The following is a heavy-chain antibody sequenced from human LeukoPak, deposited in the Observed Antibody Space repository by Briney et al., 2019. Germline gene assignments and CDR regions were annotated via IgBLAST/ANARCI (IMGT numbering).Heavy chain of an antibody. Sequence: ASVKVSCKASGYSFTRYGISWVRQAPGQGLEWMGWISAYNGNTNYAQKLQGRVTMTTDTSTSTAYMELRSLRSDDTAVYYCARGAGDEDYYDSSGYYYPSYYWGQGTLVTVSS. D-gene: IGHD3-22*01. J-gene: IGHJ4*02. CDR1: GYSFTRYG. CDR3: ARGAGDEDYYDSSGYYYPSYY. CDR2: ISAYNGNT. V-gene: IGHV1-18*01.